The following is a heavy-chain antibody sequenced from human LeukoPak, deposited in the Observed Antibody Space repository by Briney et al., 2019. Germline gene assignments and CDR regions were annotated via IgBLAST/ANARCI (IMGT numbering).Heavy chain of an antibody. CDR2: INPSGGST. J-gene: IGHJ4*02. CDR3: ARESSGGSGFDY. D-gene: IGHD3-10*01. V-gene: IGHV1-46*01. CDR1: GYTFTTYF. Sequence: GASVKVSFKASGYTFTTYFMHWVRQAPGQGLEWMGIINPSGGSTAYAQKFQGRVTMTRDTSTSTVYMEVTSLRSEDTAVYYCARESSGGSGFDYWGQGTLVTVSS.